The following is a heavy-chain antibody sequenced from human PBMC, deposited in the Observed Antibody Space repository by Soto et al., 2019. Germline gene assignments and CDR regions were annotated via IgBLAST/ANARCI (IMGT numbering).Heavy chain of an antibody. CDR2: INIGTGNT. D-gene: IGHD6-19*01. J-gene: IGHJ4*02. V-gene: IGHV1-3*04. Sequence: RASVKVSCKASGYNFPKYGIHWVRQAPGQRLEWMGWINIGTGNTEYSQNFQGRVTITSDTSASTIYMELSSLRPEDTAVYYCARLLIAVAGSGYDYWGQGTVVTVSS. CDR1: GYNFPKYG. CDR3: ARLLIAVAGSGYDY.